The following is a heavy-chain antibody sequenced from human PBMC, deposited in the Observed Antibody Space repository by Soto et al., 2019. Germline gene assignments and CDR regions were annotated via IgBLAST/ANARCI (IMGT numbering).Heavy chain of an antibody. Sequence: QVQLVQSGAEVRKPGSSVKVSCKTSGGLISKYSFNWVRQAPGHGLEWMGGVLHSRGSTDYAQNVQGRLTITADRSTSTVYIEVSRLRSDDTANYYCATIRVRGGTLRFEDGGQGMLISVSS. CDR2: VLHSRGST. CDR1: GGLISKYS. CDR3: ATIRVRGGTLRFED. D-gene: IGHD5-12*01. V-gene: IGHV1-69*06. J-gene: IGHJ4*01.